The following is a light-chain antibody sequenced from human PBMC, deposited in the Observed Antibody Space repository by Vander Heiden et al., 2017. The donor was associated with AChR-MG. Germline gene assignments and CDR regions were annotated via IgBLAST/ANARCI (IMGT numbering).Light chain of an antibody. J-gene: IGLJ2*01. V-gene: IGLV1-40*01. Sequence: QSVLTPPPSVSGAPGQRVTIPCTGSNSNLGAGYDAHWYQQGPGTATKLLIYGNTNRPSGVPDRFLGSKSGTSASLAITGRQPEDEADYYCQSYDNSLSGPHVSLGGGTKLTVL. CDR1: NSNLGAGYD. CDR3: QSYDNSLSGPHVS. CDR2: GNT.